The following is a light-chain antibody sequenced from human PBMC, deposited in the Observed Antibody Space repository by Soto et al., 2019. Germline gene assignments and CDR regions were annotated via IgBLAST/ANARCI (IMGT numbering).Light chain of an antibody. CDR1: QSVTNSY. Sequence: EIVLTQSPGTLSLSPGERATLSCRASQSVTNSYLAWYQQKPGQAPRILIYAASSRATGIPDRFSGSGSGTDVTLTISRLEPEDFAVDYCQQYVTPPTYPFGQGTKLEIK. V-gene: IGKV3-20*01. CDR3: QQYVTPPTYP. CDR2: AAS. J-gene: IGKJ2*01.